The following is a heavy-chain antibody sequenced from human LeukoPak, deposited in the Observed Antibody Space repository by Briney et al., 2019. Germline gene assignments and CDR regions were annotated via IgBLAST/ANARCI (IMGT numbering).Heavy chain of an antibody. CDR2: IYYSGST. V-gene: IGHV4-59*01. CDR1: GGSISSYY. D-gene: IGHD1-26*01. Sequence: PSETLSLTCSVSGGSISSYYWSWIRQSPGKGLEWIGYIYYSGSTNYNPSLKSRVTISLDTSKSQFSLKLTSVTAADTAVYYCARGRGSYDYWGQGTLVTVSS. J-gene: IGHJ4*02. CDR3: ARGRGSYDY.